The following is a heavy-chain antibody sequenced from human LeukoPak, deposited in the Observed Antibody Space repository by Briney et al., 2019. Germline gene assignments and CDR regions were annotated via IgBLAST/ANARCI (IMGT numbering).Heavy chain of an antibody. Sequence: SETLSLTCAVYGGSFSGYSWGWIRQPPGKGLEWIGSIYYRGSTYYNPSLKSRVTISVDTSKNQFSLKLSSVTAADTAVYYCAVLERGSGRWLQPANLFDPWGQGTLVTVSS. D-gene: IGHD5-24*01. V-gene: IGHV4-39*01. CDR1: GGSFSGYS. CDR3: AVLERGSGRWLQPANLFDP. CDR2: IYYRGST. J-gene: IGHJ5*02.